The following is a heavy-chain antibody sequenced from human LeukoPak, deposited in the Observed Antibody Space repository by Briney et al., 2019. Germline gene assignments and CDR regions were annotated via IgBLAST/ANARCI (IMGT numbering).Heavy chain of an antibody. CDR3: ARHYSSGWYGGYYYGMDV. CDR1: GYTFTNHA. D-gene: IGHD6-19*01. J-gene: IGHJ6*02. CDR2: IDTANGNT. Sequence: GASVKVSCKASGYTFTNHAMHWVRQAPGQGLEWMGWIDTANGNTKYLQKFQGRVTITRDTSARIVYMELSRLRSDDTAVYYCARHYSSGWYGGYYYGMDVWGQGTTVTVSS. V-gene: IGHV1-3*04.